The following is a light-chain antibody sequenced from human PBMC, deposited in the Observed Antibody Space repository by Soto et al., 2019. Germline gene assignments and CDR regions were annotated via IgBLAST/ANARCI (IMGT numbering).Light chain of an antibody. CDR2: GAS. V-gene: IGKV3-15*01. CDR1: QSVSGN. Sequence: EIVMTQSPATLSVSPGERATLSCRASQSVSGNLAWYQQKPGQAPRLLIYGASTRATGIPARFSGSGSGTEFTLTISSLQSEDFALYYCQQYNNWWTFGQGTKVEIK. CDR3: QQYNNWWT. J-gene: IGKJ1*01.